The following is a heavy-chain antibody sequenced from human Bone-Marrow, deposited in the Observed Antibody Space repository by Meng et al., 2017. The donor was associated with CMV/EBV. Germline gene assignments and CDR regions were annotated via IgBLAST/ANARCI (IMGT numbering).Heavy chain of an antibody. CDR1: GYTFTSYY. CDR3: ARGSGIFGVVIFPQHCGMDV. D-gene: IGHD3-3*01. Sequence: ASVKVSCKASGYTFTSYYMHWVRQAPGQGLEWMGIINPSGGSTSYAQKFQGRVTMTRDTSTSTVYMERSSLRSEDTAVYYCARGSGIFGVVIFPQHCGMDVWGQGTTVTVSS. V-gene: IGHV1-46*01. CDR2: INPSGGST. J-gene: IGHJ6*02.